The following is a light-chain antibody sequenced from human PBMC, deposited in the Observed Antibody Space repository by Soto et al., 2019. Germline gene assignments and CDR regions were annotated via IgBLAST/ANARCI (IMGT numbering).Light chain of an antibody. J-gene: IGKJ5*01. Sequence: DIQINQSASSLSASVGDRVRITCRASQSIDNYLHWYQQKPGKAPQLLIYAASNLQSGVPARFSGSGSGTEFTLTISSLQPEDFAPYYCPQTHIPPITFAQGRLLEVK. V-gene: IGKV1-39*01. CDR3: PQTHIPPIT. CDR1: QSIDNY. CDR2: AAS.